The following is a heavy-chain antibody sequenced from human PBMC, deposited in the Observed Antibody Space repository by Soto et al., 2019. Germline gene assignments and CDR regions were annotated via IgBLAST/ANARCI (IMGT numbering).Heavy chain of an antibody. CDR2: TYIGGMT. CDR3: ATAPDTFSHAGYYVIWFDP. Sequence: SETLSLTCTVSGASFTDGSLFWGWIRQSPGKGGEWIASTYIGGMTDYNPSLRSRVTISVDTSMCHFSLRLNSVPAADTAVYCCATAPDTFSHAGYYVIWFDPWGHGTLVTVSS. D-gene: IGHD3-22*01. V-gene: IGHV4-39*01. J-gene: IGHJ5*02. CDR1: GASFTDGSLF.